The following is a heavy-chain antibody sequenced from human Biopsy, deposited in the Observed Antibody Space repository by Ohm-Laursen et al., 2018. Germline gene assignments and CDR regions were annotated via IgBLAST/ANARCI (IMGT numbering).Heavy chain of an antibody. CDR1: GYNFISYS. Sequence: GASVKVSCKTSGYNFISYSINWVRQAPGQGLEWMGWIRPLNGDTKYGQKFQDRVTMTTDTSTSTAYMELRSLRSEDTAVYYCAADINVWNVNYWGQGTQVTVSS. D-gene: IGHD1-1*01. CDR2: IRPLNGDT. CDR3: AADINVWNVNY. J-gene: IGHJ4*02. V-gene: IGHV1-18*01.